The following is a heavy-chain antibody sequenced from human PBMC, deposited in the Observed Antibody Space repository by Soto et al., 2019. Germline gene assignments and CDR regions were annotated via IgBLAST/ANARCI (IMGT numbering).Heavy chain of an antibody. V-gene: IGHV1-18*01. J-gene: IGHJ4*02. Sequence: QVQLVQSGAEVKKPGASVKVSCKASGYTFTSYGISWVRQAPGQGLEWMGWIIAYNGNTNYAQKLQGRVTMTTDTSARTADMDLGSMRSEDTGVYYCARDSRPPREWGQGTLVTVSS. CDR3: ARDSRPPRE. CDR1: GYTFTSYG. CDR2: IIAYNGNT.